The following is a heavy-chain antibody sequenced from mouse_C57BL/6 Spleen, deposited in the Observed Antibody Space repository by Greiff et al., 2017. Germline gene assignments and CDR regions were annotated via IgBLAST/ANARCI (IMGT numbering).Heavy chain of an antibody. J-gene: IGHJ1*03. Sequence: VQLQQSGAELVKPGASVKISCKASGYAFSSYWMNWVKQRPGKGLEWIGQIYPGDGDTNYNGKFKGKTTLTEDKDYSTAYMQLSSLTSEDSAVYCCARNYGSSYWYFDVWGTGTTVTVSS. CDR1: GYAFSSYW. CDR3: ARNYGSSYWYFDV. CDR2: IYPGDGDT. V-gene: IGHV1-80*01. D-gene: IGHD1-1*01.